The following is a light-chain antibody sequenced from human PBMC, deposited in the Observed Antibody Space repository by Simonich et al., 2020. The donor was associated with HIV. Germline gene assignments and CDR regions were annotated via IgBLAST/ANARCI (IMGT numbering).Light chain of an antibody. CDR3: QQYYSTPLIT. CDR2: CAS. CDR1: QSVLYSSNNKNS. V-gene: IGKV4-1*01. Sequence: DIVMTQSPDSLAVSLGERATINCKSSQSVLYSSNNKNSLAWYQQEPGQPPKLVIYCASTRESGVPDRFSGSGSGTDFTLTISSLQAEDVAVYYCQQYYSTPLITFGQGTRLEIK. J-gene: IGKJ5*01.